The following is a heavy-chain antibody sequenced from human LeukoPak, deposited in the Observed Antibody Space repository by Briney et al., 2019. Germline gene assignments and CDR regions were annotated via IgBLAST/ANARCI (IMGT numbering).Heavy chain of an antibody. V-gene: IGHV3-9*01. Sequence: GRSLRLSCAASGFTFDDYAMHWVRQAPGKGLEWVSGISWNSGSIGYADSVKGRFTISRDNAKNSLYLQMNSLRAEDTALYYCAKDRGYSSGWPDNWGQGTLVTVSS. CDR2: ISWNSGSI. D-gene: IGHD6-19*01. CDR1: GFTFDDYA. J-gene: IGHJ4*02. CDR3: AKDRGYSSGWPDN.